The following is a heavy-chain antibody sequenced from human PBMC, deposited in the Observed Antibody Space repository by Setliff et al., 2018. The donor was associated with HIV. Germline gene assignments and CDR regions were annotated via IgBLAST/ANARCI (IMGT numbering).Heavy chain of an antibody. J-gene: IGHJ4*02. V-gene: IGHV4-61*02. CDR2: IYTSGTT. CDR1: GGSISSGSYY. D-gene: IGHD1-26*01. Sequence: PSETLSLTCTVSGGSISSGSYYWSWIRQPAGKGLEWIGRIYTSGTTNYNPSLKSRVTISVDTSKNQFSLKVSSVTAADTAVYYCARHVTGAAYWNFFDYWGQGTLVTVSS. CDR3: ARHVTGAAYWNFFDY.